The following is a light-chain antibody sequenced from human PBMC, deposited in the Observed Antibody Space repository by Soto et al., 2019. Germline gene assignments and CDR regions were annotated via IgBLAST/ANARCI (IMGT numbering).Light chain of an antibody. CDR1: QTVLHGSNY. CDR2: WAS. Sequence: DIVMTQSPGSLAVSLGERATINCKSSQTVLHGSNYLAWYQQKPGQPPKLLIYWASTRESGVPDRFRASGSGTDFTLTISSLQAEDMAVYYCQQYYTTPVTFGQGTKVEIK. J-gene: IGKJ1*01. CDR3: QQYYTTPVT. V-gene: IGKV4-1*01.